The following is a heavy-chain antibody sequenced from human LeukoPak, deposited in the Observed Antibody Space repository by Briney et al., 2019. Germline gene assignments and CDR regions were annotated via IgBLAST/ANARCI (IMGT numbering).Heavy chain of an antibody. D-gene: IGHD3-16*01. J-gene: IGHJ2*01. CDR1: GYTFTSYG. V-gene: IGHV1-18*01. CDR3: ARDRGWGTDHYEDWYFDL. Sequence: ASVKVSFKASGYTFTSYGISWVRQAPGQGLEGMGLISAYNGNTNYSQKLQGRVTMTTDTSTSTAYMGLRSLRSDDTAVYYCARDRGWGTDHYEDWYFDLWGRGTLVTVSS. CDR2: ISAYNGNT.